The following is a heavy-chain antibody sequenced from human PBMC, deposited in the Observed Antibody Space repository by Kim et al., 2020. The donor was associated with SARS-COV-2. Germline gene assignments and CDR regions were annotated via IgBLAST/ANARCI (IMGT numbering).Heavy chain of an antibody. Sequence: SETLSLTCTVSGGSIGTSYCSWMRQPPGKGLEWIGYINYSGNTNYKSSLRGRGTISLDTSKNQFSLKLTSVTTADTAIYYCARGQSTWNPWGQGNLVTVS. CDR1: GGSIGTSY. CDR3: ARGQSTWNP. V-gene: IGHV4-59*12. D-gene: IGHD1-1*01. CDR2: INYSGNT. J-gene: IGHJ5*02.